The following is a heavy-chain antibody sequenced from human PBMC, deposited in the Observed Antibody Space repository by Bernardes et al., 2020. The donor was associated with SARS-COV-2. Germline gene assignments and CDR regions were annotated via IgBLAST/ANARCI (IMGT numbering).Heavy chain of an antibody. V-gene: IGHV3-7*03. CDR2: IKRDGSET. J-gene: IGHJ6*02. CDR1: GFDFSDYW. CDR3: ARSAGMDV. Sequence: RLSFAGSGFDFSDYWMTWVRQAPGKGLEWVANIKRDGSETYYVDSVKGRFTISRDNAKNLVFLQMNSLRAEDTAVFYCARSAGMDVWGQGTMVTVSS.